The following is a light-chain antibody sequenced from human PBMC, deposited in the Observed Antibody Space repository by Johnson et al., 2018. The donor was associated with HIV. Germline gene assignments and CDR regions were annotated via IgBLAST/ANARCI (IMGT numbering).Light chain of an antibody. CDR2: DNN. J-gene: IGLJ1*01. CDR3: GTWDSSLSAYV. V-gene: IGLV1-51*01. CDR1: SSNIGNNY. Sequence: QSVLTQPPSVSAAPGQQVTISCSGSSSNIGNNYVSWYQQLPGTAPKLLIYDNNKRPSGIPDRFSGSKSGTSATLCITGLQTGDEADYYCGTWDSSLSAYVFGTGTKVTVL.